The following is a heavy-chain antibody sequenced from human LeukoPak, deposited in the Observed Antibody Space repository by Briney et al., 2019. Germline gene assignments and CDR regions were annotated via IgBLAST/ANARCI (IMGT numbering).Heavy chain of an antibody. CDR1: GFTFSSYG. V-gene: IGHV3-30*02. Sequence: PGGSLRLSCAASGFTFSSYGMHWVRQAPGKGLEWVSFIRYDGSNKYYADSVKGRFTISRDNAKNTLYLHLESPRGEDTAIYYCAKDPRAMGRYFFDDWGQGTLVTVSS. D-gene: IGHD1-26*01. J-gene: IGHJ4*01. CDR3: AKDPRAMGRYFFDD. CDR2: IRYDGSNK.